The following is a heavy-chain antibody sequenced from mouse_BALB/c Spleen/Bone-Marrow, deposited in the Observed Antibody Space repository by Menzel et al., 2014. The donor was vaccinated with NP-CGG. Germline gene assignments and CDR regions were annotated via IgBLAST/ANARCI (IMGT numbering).Heavy chain of an antibody. CDR3: VRDEVYKCAWFGY. D-gene: IGHD1-3*01. J-gene: IGHJ3*01. CDR1: GFTFSDFY. Sequence: DVVLVESGGGLVKTGGSLKLSCAAYGFTFSDFYMYWVRQTPEQRLEWVATIIDGGNYTCYPDSENGRSTISRDNARNNLYLQMSKLKSEDTVMYYCVRDEVYKCAWFGYWSHGTLAPISA. V-gene: IGHV5-4*02. CDR2: IIDGGNYT.